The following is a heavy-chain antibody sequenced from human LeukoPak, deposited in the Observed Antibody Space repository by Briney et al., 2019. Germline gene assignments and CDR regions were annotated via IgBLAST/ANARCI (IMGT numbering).Heavy chain of an antibody. CDR3: ASGHSSSWAADY. CDR1: GGSISSYY. J-gene: IGHJ4*02. CDR2: IYTSGST. D-gene: IGHD6-13*01. V-gene: IGHV4-4*07. Sequence: SETLSLTCTVSGGSISSYYWRWIRQPAGKGLEWIGRIYTSGSTNYNPSLKSRVTMSVDTSKNQFSLKLSSVTAADTAVYYCASGHSSSWAADYWGQGTLVTVSS.